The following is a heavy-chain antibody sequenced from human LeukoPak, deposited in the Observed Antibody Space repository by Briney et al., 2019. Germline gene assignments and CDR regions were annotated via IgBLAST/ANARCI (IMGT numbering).Heavy chain of an antibody. Sequence: PGGSLRLSCAASGFTFDDYTIHWVRQVPGKGLEWVSLISGDGGSTYYADSVKGRFTISRDNAKSSLYLQMNSLRAEDTAVYYCARDYNLGQGTLVTVSS. CDR3: ARDYN. CDR2: ISGDGGST. V-gene: IGHV3-43*01. J-gene: IGHJ4*02. CDR1: GFTFDDYT.